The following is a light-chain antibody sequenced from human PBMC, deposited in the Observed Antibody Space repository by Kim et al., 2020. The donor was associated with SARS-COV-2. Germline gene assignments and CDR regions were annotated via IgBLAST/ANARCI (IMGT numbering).Light chain of an antibody. Sequence: LSPGQTTSIACSGDKLGTKFVHWYQQKSGQSPALVIYQTARRPSGTPERFSGSLSGNTATLTIRGTQAMDEADYFCQAWDDTSAVFGGGTQLTVL. CDR2: QTA. CDR3: QAWDDTSAV. V-gene: IGLV3-1*01. CDR1: KLGTKF. J-gene: IGLJ3*02.